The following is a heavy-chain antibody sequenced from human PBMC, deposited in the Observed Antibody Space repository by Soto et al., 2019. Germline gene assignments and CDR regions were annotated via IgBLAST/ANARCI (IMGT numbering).Heavy chain of an antibody. CDR1: GGTFSSYT. CDR3: ARREYSSSISSSGFDY. D-gene: IGHD6-6*01. Sequence: SVKVSCKASGGTFSSYTISWVRQAPGQGLEWMGRIIPILGIANYAQKFQGRVTITADKSTSTAYMELSSLRSEDTAVYYCARREYSSSISSSGFDYWGQGTLVTVSS. CDR2: IIPILGIA. V-gene: IGHV1-69*02. J-gene: IGHJ4*02.